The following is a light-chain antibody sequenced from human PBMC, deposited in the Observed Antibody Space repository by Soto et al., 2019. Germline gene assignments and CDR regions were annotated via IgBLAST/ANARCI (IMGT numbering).Light chain of an antibody. CDR1: SSDVGGYNF. Sequence: QSALTQPASVSGTPGQSITISCTGTSSDVGGYNFVSWYQHHPGKAPKLIIYDVTYRPSGVSNRFSGSKSGNTASLTISGLQAADEADYYCTSYSNSNTLPYVFGTGTKLTVL. J-gene: IGLJ1*01. CDR2: DVT. CDR3: TSYSNSNTLPYV. V-gene: IGLV2-14*03.